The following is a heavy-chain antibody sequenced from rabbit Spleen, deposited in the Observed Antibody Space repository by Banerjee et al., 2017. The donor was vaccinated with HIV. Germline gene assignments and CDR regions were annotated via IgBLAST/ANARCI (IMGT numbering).Heavy chain of an antibody. V-gene: IGHV1S40*01. D-gene: IGHD1-1*01. CDR1: GVSFSGDSY. J-gene: IGHJ4*01. Sequence: QSLEETGGDLVKPGASLTLTCIASGVSFSGDSYMCWVRQAPGKGLEWIVCIDTGSSGFTYFASWAKGRFIMSRTSSTTVTLQMTSLTAADTATYFCARDLVAVIGWNFNLWGPGTLVTVS. CDR2: IDTGSSGFT. CDR3: ARDLVAVIGWNFNL.